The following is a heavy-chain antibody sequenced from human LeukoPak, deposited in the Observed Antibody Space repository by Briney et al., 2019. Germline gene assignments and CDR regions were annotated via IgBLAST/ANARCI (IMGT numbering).Heavy chain of an antibody. V-gene: IGHV1-2*02. CDR2: INPNSGGT. D-gene: IGHD6-13*01. J-gene: IGHJ4*02. Sequence: ASVKVSCKASGYTFTGYYMHWVRHAPGQGLEWMGWINPNSGGTNYAQKFQGRVTMTRDTSISTAYMELSRLRSDDTAVYYCARGGAAAGKGALYYFDYWGQGTLVTVSS. CDR3: ARGGAAAGKGALYYFDY. CDR1: GYTFTGYY.